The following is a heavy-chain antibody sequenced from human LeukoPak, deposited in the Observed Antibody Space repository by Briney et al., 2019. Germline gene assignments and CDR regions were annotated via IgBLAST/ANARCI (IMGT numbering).Heavy chain of an antibody. V-gene: IGHV3-48*03. J-gene: IGHJ2*01. Sequence: GGSLRLSCAASGFTFSSYEMNWVRQAPGKGLEWVSYISSSGSTIYYADSVKGRFTISRDNAKNSLYLQMNSLRAEDTAVYYCARAAYSSTWYSRYFDFWGRGTLVTVSS. D-gene: IGHD6-13*01. CDR1: GFTFSSYE. CDR2: ISSSGSTI. CDR3: ARAAYSSTWYSRYFDF.